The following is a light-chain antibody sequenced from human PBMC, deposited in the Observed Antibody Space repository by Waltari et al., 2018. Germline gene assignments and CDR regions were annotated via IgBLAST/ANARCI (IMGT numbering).Light chain of an antibody. CDR2: EVS. Sequence: QSALTQPASVSGSPGQSITISCTGISSDVGDYNYVSWYQQHPGKAPKLMIFEVSNRPSGVSNRFSGSKSGNTASLTISGLQAEDEADCYCSSYASSSTLVFATGTKVTVL. CDR3: SSYASSSTLV. J-gene: IGLJ1*01. V-gene: IGLV2-14*01. CDR1: SSDVGDYNY.